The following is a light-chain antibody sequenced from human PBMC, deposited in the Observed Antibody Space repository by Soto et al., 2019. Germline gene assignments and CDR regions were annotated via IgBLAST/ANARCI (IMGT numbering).Light chain of an antibody. CDR1: QSISNW. V-gene: IGKV1-5*03. CDR2: KAS. Sequence: DIQMTQSPSTLSASVGDRVTITCRASQSISNWLAWYQQKPGEAPKLLIYKASSLQSGVPSRFSGSGSGTEFTLTISSLQPDDFATYYCQQYNNYPGTFGRGTDLEIK. J-gene: IGKJ2*02. CDR3: QQYNNYPGT.